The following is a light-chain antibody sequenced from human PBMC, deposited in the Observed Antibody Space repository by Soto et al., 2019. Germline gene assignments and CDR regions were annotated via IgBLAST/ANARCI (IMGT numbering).Light chain of an antibody. J-gene: IGKJ1*01. CDR1: QSVSSSY. CDR2: GAS. Sequence: EIELTQSPGTLSLSPGERVTLSCRASQSVSSSYLAWYQQRPGQAPRLLSYGASSRATGIPDRFRARGSGTDFTLTISRLEPEDFAVYYCQQHGSSPWTFGQGTKVDIK. CDR3: QQHGSSPWT. V-gene: IGKV3-20*01.